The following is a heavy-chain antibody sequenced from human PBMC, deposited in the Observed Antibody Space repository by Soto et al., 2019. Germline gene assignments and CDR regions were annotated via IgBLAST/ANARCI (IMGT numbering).Heavy chain of an antibody. CDR2: VYYSGST. V-gene: IGHV4-39*01. D-gene: IGHD3-16*01. J-gene: IGHJ4*02. CDR3: ARQPRGPGYGERGLYFDY. Sequence: SETLSLTYTVSGVSTNSRSYYWGWIRQPPGKGLEWIGSVYYSGSTHDNPSLQSRVTISVDTSRNQFSLNLISVTAADTAVYFCARQPRGPGYGERGLYFDYWGQGTLVTVSS. CDR1: GVSTNSRSYY.